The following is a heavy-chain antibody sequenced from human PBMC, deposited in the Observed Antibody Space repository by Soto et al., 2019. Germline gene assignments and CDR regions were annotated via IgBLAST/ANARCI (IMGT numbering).Heavy chain of an antibody. V-gene: IGHV3-74*01. Sequence: EVQLVESGGGLVQPGGSLRLSCVASGFTFSRHWMHWVRRTPWTGLACVARIKSDGTYRDYGDSVQGRFTISRDNAKNTLYLYMNNLRADDTAVYYCVRDSGAYNLDYWGQGTLVTVSS. CDR2: IKSDGTYR. CDR1: GFTFSRHW. CDR3: VRDSGAYNLDY. J-gene: IGHJ4*02. D-gene: IGHD1-20*01.